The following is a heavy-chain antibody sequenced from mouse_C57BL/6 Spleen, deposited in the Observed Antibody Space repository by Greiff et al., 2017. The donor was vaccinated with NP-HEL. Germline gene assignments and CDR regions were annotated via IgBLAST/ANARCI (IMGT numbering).Heavy chain of an antibody. CDR2: INPNYGTT. V-gene: IGHV1-39*01. Sequence: VQLQQSGPELVKPGASVKISCKASGYSFTDYNMNWVKQSNGKSLEWIGVINPNYGTTSYNQKFKGKATLTVDQSSSTAYMQLNSLTSEDSAVYYCARSYYYGSSRGGYAMDYWGQGTSVTVSS. J-gene: IGHJ4*01. CDR1: GYSFTDYN. CDR3: ARSYYYGSSRGGYAMDY. D-gene: IGHD1-1*01.